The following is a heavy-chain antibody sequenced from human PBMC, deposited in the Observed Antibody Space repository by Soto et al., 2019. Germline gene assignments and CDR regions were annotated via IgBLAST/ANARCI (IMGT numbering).Heavy chain of an antibody. CDR1: VYAFTPIG. Sequence: QVHLVQSGAEVKKPGASVKVSCKGSVYAFTPIGITWVRQAPGQGLEWMGWISAHNGNTNYAQKLQGRVTVTRDTSTSTAYMELRSLRSDDTAVYYCARGRYGDYWGQGALVTVAS. CDR3: ARGRYGDY. D-gene: IGHD1-1*01. V-gene: IGHV1-18*01. CDR2: ISAHNGNT. J-gene: IGHJ4*02.